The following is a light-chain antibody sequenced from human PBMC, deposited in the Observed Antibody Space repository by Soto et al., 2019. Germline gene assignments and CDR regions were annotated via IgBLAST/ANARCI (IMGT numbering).Light chain of an antibody. V-gene: IGKV3-20*01. J-gene: IGKJ2*01. Sequence: EIVLTQSPGTLSLSPGERATLSCRASQSVSSTYLAWYQQKPGQAPRLLLYGASSRATGIPDRFSGSGSGTDFTLTISRLEPEDFAVYYCQQYGSSPPYTLGQGTKLEIK. CDR2: GAS. CDR3: QQYGSSPPYT. CDR1: QSVSSTY.